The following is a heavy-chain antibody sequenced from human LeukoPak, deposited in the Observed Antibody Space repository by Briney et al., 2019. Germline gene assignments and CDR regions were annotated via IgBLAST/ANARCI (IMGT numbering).Heavy chain of an antibody. D-gene: IGHD4-23*01. V-gene: IGHV3-73*01. Sequence: GSLKLSCAASGFTFSASAIHWVRQASGKGLEWVGRIRSKANDYATAYAASVKGRFTISRDDSKNTAYLQMNSLKTEDSAVYYCAKVPGGNFYYFDYWGQGTLVTVSS. CDR1: GFTFSASA. CDR2: IRSKANDYAT. CDR3: AKVPGGNFYYFDY. J-gene: IGHJ4*02.